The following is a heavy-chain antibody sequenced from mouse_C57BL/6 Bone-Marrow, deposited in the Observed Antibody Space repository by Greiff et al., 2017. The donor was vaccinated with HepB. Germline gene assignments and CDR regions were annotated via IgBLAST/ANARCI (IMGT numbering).Heavy chain of an antibody. CDR3: ARHENLAWFAY. V-gene: IGHV5-6*01. Sequence: DVQLVESGGDLVKPGGSLKLSCAASGFTFSSYGMSWVRQTPDKRLEWVATISSGGSYTYYPDSVKGRFTISRDNAKNTLYLQMSSLKSEDTAMYYCARHENLAWFAYWGQGTLVTVSA. CDR1: GFTFSSYG. CDR2: ISSGGSYT. J-gene: IGHJ3*01.